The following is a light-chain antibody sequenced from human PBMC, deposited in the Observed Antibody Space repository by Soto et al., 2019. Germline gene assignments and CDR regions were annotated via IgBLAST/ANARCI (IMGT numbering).Light chain of an antibody. CDR1: SSDIGAYNY. CDR2: EVT. Sequence: QSALTQPASVSGSPGQSITISCTGTSSDIGAYNYVSWYQQHPGKAPKLMIYEVTNRPSGLSNRFSGSKSGNTASLTISGLQAEDEAEYYCSSYTSSSTLVFGGGTKLTVL. V-gene: IGLV2-14*01. CDR3: SSYTSSSTLV. J-gene: IGLJ2*01.